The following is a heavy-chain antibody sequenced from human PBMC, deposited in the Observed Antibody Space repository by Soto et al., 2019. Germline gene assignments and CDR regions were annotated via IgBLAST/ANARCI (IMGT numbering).Heavy chain of an antibody. Sequence: QVQLVQSGAEVKKPGSSVKVSCMASGGSLSNYGISWVRQAPGQGLEWMGAIIPVFGTPNYAQKFQDRVTITADESTTTGYMEVRSLTSEDTAVYYCARGDATKIVVTTYYGMDVWGQGTTVTVSS. CDR3: ARGDATKIVVTTYYGMDV. D-gene: IGHD3-22*01. J-gene: IGHJ6*02. CDR1: GGSLSNYG. CDR2: IIPVFGTP. V-gene: IGHV1-69*12.